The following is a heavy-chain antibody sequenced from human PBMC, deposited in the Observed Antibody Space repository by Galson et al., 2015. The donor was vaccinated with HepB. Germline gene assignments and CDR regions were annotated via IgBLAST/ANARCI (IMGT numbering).Heavy chain of an antibody. Sequence: SLRLSCAASGFTFSSYAMHWVRQAPGKGLEWVAVISYDGSNKYYADPVKGRFTISRDNSKNTLYLQMNSLRAEDTAVYYCARAGPLYYDFWSGYSRNYYYYGMDVWGQGTTVTVSS. CDR2: ISYDGSNK. V-gene: IGHV3-30*04. CDR1: GFTFSSYA. D-gene: IGHD3-3*01. J-gene: IGHJ6*02. CDR3: ARAGPLYYDFWSGYSRNYYYYGMDV.